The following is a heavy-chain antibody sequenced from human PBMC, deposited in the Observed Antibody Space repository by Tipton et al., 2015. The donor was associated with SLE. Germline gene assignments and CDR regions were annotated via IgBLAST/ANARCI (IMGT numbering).Heavy chain of an antibody. J-gene: IGHJ4*02. CDR1: GGSISSSSYY. D-gene: IGHD4-17*01. V-gene: IGHV4-39*07. CDR3: ARGGDRDHGDYVEHSLDY. Sequence: TLSLTCTVSGGSISSSSYYWGWIRQPPGKGLEWIGSIYYSGSTYYNPSLKSRVTISVDTSKNQFSLKLSSVTAADTAVYYCARGGDRDHGDYVEHSLDYWGQGTLVTVSS. CDR2: IYYSGST.